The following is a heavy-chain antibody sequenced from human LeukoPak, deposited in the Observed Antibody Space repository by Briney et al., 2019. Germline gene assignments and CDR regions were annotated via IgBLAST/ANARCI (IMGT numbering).Heavy chain of an antibody. CDR1: GFIFSDYY. D-gene: IGHD5-12*01. CDR3: ARDRQVHTSVDSVEY. CDR2: TSSSGGAT. J-gene: IGHJ4*02. Sequence: GGSLRLSCAASGFIFSDYYMSWIRQVPGKGLEWVSYTSSSGGATYYAGFVKDRFTVSRDNAQNSLSLQMNSLRVEDTAVYYCARDRQVHTSVDSVEYWGQGALVTVSS. V-gene: IGHV3-11*01.